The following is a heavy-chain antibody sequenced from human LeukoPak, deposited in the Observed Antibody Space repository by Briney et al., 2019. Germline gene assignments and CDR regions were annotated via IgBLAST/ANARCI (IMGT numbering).Heavy chain of an antibody. Sequence: GGSLRLSCSASGFTFGIYETTWVRQAPGKGLEWISYISNSGSAIYYADSMKGRFTISRDNTKNSLYLEMNSLRGEDTAVYYCARNGGSYPFFDYWGQGALVTVSS. J-gene: IGHJ4*02. V-gene: IGHV3-48*03. CDR3: ARNGGSYPFFDY. CDR1: GFTFGIYE. CDR2: ISNSGSAI. D-gene: IGHD1-26*01.